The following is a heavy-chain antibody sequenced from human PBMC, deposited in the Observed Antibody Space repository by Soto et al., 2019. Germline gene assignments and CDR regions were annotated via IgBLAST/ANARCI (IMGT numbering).Heavy chain of an antibody. J-gene: IGHJ5*02. V-gene: IGHV4-61*08. CDR3: AREMGAPTSRLNRLDL. CDR2: IYFTGFT. D-gene: IGHD1-26*01. Sequence: SETLSLTCSVSGGSVNSGAYYWSWVRQPPGKGLEWIGYIYFTGFTKYNPSLKSRITISADTSKNQISLKLSSVTAADSALYFCAREMGAPTSRLNRLDLWGQGTLVTVSS. CDR1: GGSVNSGAYY.